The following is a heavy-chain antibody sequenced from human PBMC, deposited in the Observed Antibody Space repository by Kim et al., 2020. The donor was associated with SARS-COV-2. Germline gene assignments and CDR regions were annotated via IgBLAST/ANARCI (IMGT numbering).Heavy chain of an antibody. CDR1: GGSISSGDYY. CDR3: ARGQEQFHLHKGFDY. V-gene: IGHV4-31*03. Sequence: SETLSLTCTVSGGSISSGDYYWSWIRQHPGKGLEWIGYIYHTGSNYNNPSLKSRIILSVDASNNQFSLKLSSVTAADTAVYYCARGQEQFHLHKGFDYWGQGTLVTVSS. CDR2: IYHTGSN. J-gene: IGHJ4*02. D-gene: IGHD1-1*01.